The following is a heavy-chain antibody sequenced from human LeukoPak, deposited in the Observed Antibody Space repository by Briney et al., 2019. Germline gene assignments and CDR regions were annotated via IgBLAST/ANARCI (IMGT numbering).Heavy chain of an antibody. V-gene: IGHV4-4*07. Sequence: PSETLSLTCTVSGGSISSCYWSWIRQPAGKGLEWIGRIYTSGSTNYNPSLKSRVTMSVDTSKNQFSLKLSSVTAADTAVYYCARQRSIAVAGSNWFDPWGQGTLVTVSS. CDR1: GGSISSCY. CDR2: IYTSGST. CDR3: ARQRSIAVAGSNWFDP. D-gene: IGHD6-19*01. J-gene: IGHJ5*02.